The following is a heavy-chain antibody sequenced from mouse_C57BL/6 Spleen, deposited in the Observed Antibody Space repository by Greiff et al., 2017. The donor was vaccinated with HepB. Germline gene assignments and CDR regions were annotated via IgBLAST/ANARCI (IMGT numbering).Heavy chain of an antibody. Sequence: VQLQQSGPELVKPGDSVKISCKASGYSFTGYFMNWVMQSPGKSLEWIGRINPYNGATFYNKKFKGKATLTVDKSSSTAHMELRSLTSEDSAVYYCARSDYDYSWFAYWGQGTLVTVSA. J-gene: IGHJ3*01. CDR3: ARSDYDYSWFAY. CDR1: GYSFTGYF. CDR2: INPYNGAT. D-gene: IGHD2-4*01. V-gene: IGHV1-20*01.